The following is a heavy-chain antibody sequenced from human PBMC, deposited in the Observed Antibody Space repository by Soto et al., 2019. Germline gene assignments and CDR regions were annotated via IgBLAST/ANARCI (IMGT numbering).Heavy chain of an antibody. Sequence: SVKVSCKASGGTFSSYAISWGRQAPGQGLEWMGGIIPIFGTANYAQKFQGRVTITADESTSTAYMELSSLRSEDTAVYYCASLNVDYGDHTDYWGQGTLVTVSS. V-gene: IGHV1-69*13. D-gene: IGHD4-17*01. J-gene: IGHJ4*02. CDR3: ASLNVDYGDHTDY. CDR2: IIPIFGTA. CDR1: GGTFSSYA.